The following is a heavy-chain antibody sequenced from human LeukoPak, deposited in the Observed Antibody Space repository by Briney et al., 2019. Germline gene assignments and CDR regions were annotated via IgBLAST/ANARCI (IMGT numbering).Heavy chain of an antibody. J-gene: IGHJ4*02. D-gene: IGHD3-22*01. CDR1: GYTFTNYY. CDR3: ARGIGLDYDSSGLD. Sequence: ASVKVSCKASGYTFTNYYMDWVRQAPGQGLEWMGVIHPSGGSTSFAQKFQGRVTMTRDTSTSTVYMELSSLRSDDTAVYYCARGIGLDYDSSGLDWGQGTLVTVSS. V-gene: IGHV1-46*01. CDR2: IHPSGGST.